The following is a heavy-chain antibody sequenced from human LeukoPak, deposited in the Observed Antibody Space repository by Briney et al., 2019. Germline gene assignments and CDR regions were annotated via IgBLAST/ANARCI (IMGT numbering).Heavy chain of an antibody. CDR2: IYPGGNL. CDR3: VRGPRYYDDSGFHYGVFDI. D-gene: IGHD3-16*01. V-gene: IGHV3-53*01. J-gene: IGHJ3*02. CDR1: EVTVTENY. Sequence: GGSLRLSCAASEVTVTENYMSWVRQAPGKGLQWVSVIYPGGNLYYADYVKGRFIISRDNSKNTLSLQMNSLTADDTAVYYCVRGPRYYDDSGFHYGVFDIWGQGTLVTVSS.